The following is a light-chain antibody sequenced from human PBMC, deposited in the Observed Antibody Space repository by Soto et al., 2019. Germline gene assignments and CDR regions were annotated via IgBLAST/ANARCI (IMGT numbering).Light chain of an antibody. CDR1: QGVSSR. V-gene: IGKV1-5*03. J-gene: IGKJ1*01. Sequence: DIQMTQSPSTLPASVGDRVTITCRASQGVSSRLAWYQQKAGKAPKLLIYKASILQCDVPSRFSGTFSGTEFTLTISSLQPDDFAIYYCQEYNNCSWTFGQGTKVEIK. CDR2: KAS. CDR3: QEYNNCSWT.